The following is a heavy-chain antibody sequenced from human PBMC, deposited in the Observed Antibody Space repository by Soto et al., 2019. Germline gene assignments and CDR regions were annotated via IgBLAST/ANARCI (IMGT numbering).Heavy chain of an antibody. J-gene: IGHJ4*02. Sequence: QVQLVQSGAEVKKPGSSVKVSCKASGGTFSSYAISWVRQAPGQGLEWMGGIIPIFGTANYAQKLQGRVTITADESTSTAYMELSSLRSEDTAVYYCARAAYRGQFYYFDYWGQGTLVTVSS. D-gene: IGHD2-2*01. CDR3: ARAAYRGQFYYFDY. V-gene: IGHV1-69*12. CDR1: GGTFSSYA. CDR2: IIPIFGTA.